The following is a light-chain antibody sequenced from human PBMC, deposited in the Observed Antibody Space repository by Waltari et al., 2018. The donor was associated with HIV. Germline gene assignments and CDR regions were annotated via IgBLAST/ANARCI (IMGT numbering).Light chain of an antibody. J-gene: IGLJ3*02. Sequence: HSLLTPPPSVSALPGQRLTVSCTVTTSHIGAGPHFPWHRQLPGTAPSLLIFANSNRPSGVPDRISGSKSTASASLAITGLQAEDEGYYYCQSSDIRLHGLWVFGGGTKVTVL. V-gene: IGLV1-40*01. CDR3: QSSDIRLHGLWV. CDR2: ANS. CDR1: TSHIGAGPH.